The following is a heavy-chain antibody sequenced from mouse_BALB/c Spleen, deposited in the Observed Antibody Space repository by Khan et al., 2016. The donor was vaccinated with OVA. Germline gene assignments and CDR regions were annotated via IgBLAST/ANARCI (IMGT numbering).Heavy chain of an antibody. D-gene: IGHD2-2*01. V-gene: IGHV1S135*01. CDR2: IDPFSGGT. Sequence: LQQSGPELMKSGTSVKISCKASGYSFTTYYIHWVMQSHETSLEWIGYIDPFSGGTTYNQKFKGKATLTVDKSSSTAYIHLSNLTSEDSAVDYCTSHGYVAWFTYWGQGTLVTVSA. CDR1: GYSFTTYY. CDR3: TSHGYVAWFTY. J-gene: IGHJ3*01.